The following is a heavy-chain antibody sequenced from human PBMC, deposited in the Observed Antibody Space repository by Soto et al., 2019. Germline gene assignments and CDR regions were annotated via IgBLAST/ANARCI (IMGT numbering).Heavy chain of an antibody. J-gene: IGHJ6*03. CDR1: GYTFTSYG. CDR2: ISAYSSNT. Sequence: ASVKVSCKASGYTFTSYGISWVRQAPGQGLEWMGWISAYSSNTNYAQKFQGRVTMTRNTSISTAYMELSSLRSEDTAVYYCARGLGYCTNGVCYENYYYYYYMDVWGKGTSVTVSS. V-gene: IGHV1-18*01. D-gene: IGHD2-8*01. CDR3: ARGLGYCTNGVCYENYYYYYYMDV.